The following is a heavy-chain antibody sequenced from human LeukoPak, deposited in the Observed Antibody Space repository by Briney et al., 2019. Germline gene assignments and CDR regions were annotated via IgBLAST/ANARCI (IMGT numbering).Heavy chain of an antibody. D-gene: IGHD5-12*01. CDR3: ARAPDSDSGYDYFDY. V-gene: IGHV5-10-1*01. CDR2: IDPSDSYT. CDR1: GYPFTNHW. Sequence: GASLRISCKGSGYPFTNHWISWVRPMPGKGVEWMGKIDPSDSYTNYSPSFQGHVTISADKSISTAYLQWSSLKASDTAMYYCARAPDSDSGYDYFDYWGQGTLVTVS. J-gene: IGHJ4*02.